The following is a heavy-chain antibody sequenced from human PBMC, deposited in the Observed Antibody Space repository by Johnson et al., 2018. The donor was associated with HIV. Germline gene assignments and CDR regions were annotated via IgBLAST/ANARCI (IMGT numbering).Heavy chain of an antibody. Sequence: VQLVESGGGLVQHGGSLRLSCAASGFTFSSYDLHWVRQATGTGLEWVSAIGTAGDTYYPGSVQGRFTISRENAKNSLYLQMNSLRAGDTAVYYCAREGYCSGGSCYSNAFDIWGQGTMVTVSS. V-gene: IGHV3-13*01. CDR2: IGTAGDT. D-gene: IGHD2-15*01. J-gene: IGHJ3*02. CDR3: AREGYCSGGSCYSNAFDI. CDR1: GFTFSSYD.